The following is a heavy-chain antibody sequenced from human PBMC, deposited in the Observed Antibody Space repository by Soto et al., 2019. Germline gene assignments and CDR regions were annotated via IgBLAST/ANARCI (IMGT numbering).Heavy chain of an antibody. J-gene: IGHJ4*02. CDR2: IDWDDDK. Sequence: SGPTLVNPTQTLTLACTFSGFSLSTSGMCVSWIRQPPGKALEWLALIDWDDDKYYSTSLKTRLTISKDTSKNQVVLTMTNMDPVGTATYYCARSYMVRGVICSEGFDYWGQGTLVTVSS. V-gene: IGHV2-70*01. D-gene: IGHD3-10*01. CDR3: ARSYMVRGVICSEGFDY. CDR1: GFSLSTSGMC.